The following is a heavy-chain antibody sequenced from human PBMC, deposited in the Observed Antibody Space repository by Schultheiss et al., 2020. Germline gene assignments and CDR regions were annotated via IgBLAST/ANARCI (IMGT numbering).Heavy chain of an antibody. V-gene: IGHV3-23*01. Sequence: WGSLRLSCAASGFTFSSYGMHWVRQAPGKGLEWVSVISGSGGSTYYADSVKGRFTISRDNSQNTLTLQMNSLRAEDTAVYYCASFPRPYYWGQGTLVTVST. J-gene: IGHJ4*02. CDR3: ASFPRPYY. CDR2: ISGSGGST. D-gene: IGHD3-16*01. CDR1: GFTFSSYG.